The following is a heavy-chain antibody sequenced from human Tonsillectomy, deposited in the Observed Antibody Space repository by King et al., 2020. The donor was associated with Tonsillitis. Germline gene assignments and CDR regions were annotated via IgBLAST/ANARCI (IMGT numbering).Heavy chain of an antibody. J-gene: IGHJ3*02. V-gene: IGHV3-73*02. D-gene: IGHD3-9*01. Sequence: VQLVESGGGLVQPGGSLKLSCAASGFTFSGSTMHWVRQASGKGLEWVGRIRSKAHSYATAYAASVKGRFTISRDDSKNTAYLQMNSLKTEDTAVYYCPSPTATTYYDILTGYPSDDFDIWGQGTMVTVSS. CDR1: GFTFSGST. CDR3: PSPTATTYYDILTGYPSDDFDI. CDR2: IRSKAHSYAT.